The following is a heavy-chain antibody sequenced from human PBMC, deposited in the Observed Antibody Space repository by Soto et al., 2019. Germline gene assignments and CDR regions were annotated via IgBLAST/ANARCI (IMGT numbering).Heavy chain of an antibody. CDR3: TTDYYDFWSGYLSGY. J-gene: IGHJ4*02. D-gene: IGHD3-3*01. CDR2: IKSKTDGGTT. Sequence: PGGSLRLSCAASGFTFSNAWMSWVRQAPGKGLEWVGRIKSKTDGGTTDYAAPVKGRFTISRDDSKNTLYLQMNSLKTEDTAVYYCTTDYYDFWSGYLSGYWGQGTLVTVSS. CDR1: GFTFSNAW. V-gene: IGHV3-15*01.